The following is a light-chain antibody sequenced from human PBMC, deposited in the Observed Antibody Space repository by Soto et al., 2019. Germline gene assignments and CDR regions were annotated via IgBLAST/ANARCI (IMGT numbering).Light chain of an antibody. CDR3: QQYYSYPQFT. V-gene: IGKV1-8*01. CDR1: QGISSY. Sequence: ANRMTQSPSSFSASTGDRVTITCRASQGISSYLAWYQQKPGKAPKLLIYAASTLQSGVPSRFSGSGSGTDFTLTISCLQSEDFATYYCQQYYSYPQFTFGPGTKVDI. J-gene: IGKJ3*01. CDR2: AAS.